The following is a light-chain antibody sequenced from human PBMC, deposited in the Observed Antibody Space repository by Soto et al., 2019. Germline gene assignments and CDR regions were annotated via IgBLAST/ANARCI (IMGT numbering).Light chain of an antibody. V-gene: IGKV1-5*03. J-gene: IGKJ1*01. CDR2: KAS. Sequence: DLQMTQSPSTLSASVGGRVTITCRASQSISVWLAWYQQKPGKAPKPLIYKASSLESGVPSRFSGSASGTEFTLTISSLQPDDFATYFCQQYHSFSRTFGPGTRVEIK. CDR3: QQYHSFSRT. CDR1: QSISVW.